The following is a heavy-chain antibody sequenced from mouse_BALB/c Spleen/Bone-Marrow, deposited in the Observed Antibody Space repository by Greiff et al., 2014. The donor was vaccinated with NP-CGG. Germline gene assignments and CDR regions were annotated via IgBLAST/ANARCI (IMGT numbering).Heavy chain of an antibody. Sequence: QVQLKQSDAELVKPGASVKISCKASGYTFTDHAIHWVKQKPEQGLEWTGYISPGTGSIKYNEKFKDKVTLTADKSSSTAYMQLNSLTSEDSTVYFCNYYGNTFDYWGQGTTLTVSS. CDR2: ISPGTGSI. CDR3: NYYGNTFDY. CDR1: GYTFTDHA. D-gene: IGHD1-1*01. J-gene: IGHJ2*01. V-gene: IGHV1S53*02.